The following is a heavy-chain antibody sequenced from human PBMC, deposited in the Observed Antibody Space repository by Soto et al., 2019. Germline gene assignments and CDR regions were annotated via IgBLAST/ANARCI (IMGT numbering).Heavy chain of an antibody. D-gene: IGHD2-15*01. CDR2: MNPNSGNT. J-gene: IGHJ4*02. CDR3: ARVLGYCSGGSCYYFDY. Sequence: ASVKVSCKASGYTFTSYDINWVRQATGQGLEWMGWMNPNSGNTGYAQKFQGRVTMTRNTSISTAYMELSSLRSEDTAVYYCARVLGYCSGGSCYYFDYWGRGTLVTVSS. V-gene: IGHV1-8*01. CDR1: GYTFTSYD.